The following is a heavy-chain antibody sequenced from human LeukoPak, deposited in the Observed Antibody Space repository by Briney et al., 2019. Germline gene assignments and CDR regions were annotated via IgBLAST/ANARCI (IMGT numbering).Heavy chain of an antibody. D-gene: IGHD2/OR15-2a*01. V-gene: IGHV4-4*07. J-gene: IGHJ4*02. CDR3: ANSISMDFQY. CDR1: GGSVSSHY. Sequence: PSETLSLTCTVCGGSVSSHYWNWIRQPAGKGLEWIGRIYNGGSTNYNPSLESRVTISLDRSKNQFSLKLTSVTAADTAVYYCANSISMDFQYWGQGTLVTVSS. CDR2: IYNGGST.